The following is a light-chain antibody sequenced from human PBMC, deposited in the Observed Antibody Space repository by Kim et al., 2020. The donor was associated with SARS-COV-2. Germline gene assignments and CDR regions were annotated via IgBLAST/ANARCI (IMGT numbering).Light chain of an antibody. CDR2: SAS. J-gene: IGKJ1*01. CDR3: QPYATSPET. Sequence: ENVLTRAPGTLSLSPGERATLSCRASQSVSRNFLAWYQQKAGQAPRLVIYSASSRASGIPDRFSGSGSGTDLTLTISTLEPEDFAVYYCQPYATSPETFGQGTTVDI. CDR1: QSVSRNF. V-gene: IGKV3-20*01.